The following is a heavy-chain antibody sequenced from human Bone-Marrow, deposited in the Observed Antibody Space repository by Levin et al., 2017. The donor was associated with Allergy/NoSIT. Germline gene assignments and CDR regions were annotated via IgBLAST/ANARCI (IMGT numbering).Heavy chain of an antibody. V-gene: IGHV3-23*01. CDR2: ISGGGDRK. CDR1: GFTFSSYA. J-gene: IGHJ4*02. Sequence: LSLTCAASGFTFSSYAMSWVRHAPGKGLEWVSGISGGGDRKYYADSVEGRFTISRDDSKNTVYLQMNSLRADDTAVYYCAKGFPSVYSTYDHGYWGPGTLVTVSS. CDR3: AKGFPSVYSTYDHGY. D-gene: IGHD1-26*01.